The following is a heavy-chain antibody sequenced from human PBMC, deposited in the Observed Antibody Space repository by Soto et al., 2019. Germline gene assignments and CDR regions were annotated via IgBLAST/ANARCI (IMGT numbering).Heavy chain of an antibody. V-gene: IGHV3-72*01. CDR1: GFSFSAYH. J-gene: IGHJ4*01. Sequence: XRLRCAACGFSFSAYHIDVFRHDQAKGLEFVGRARTKTNSYNTAYAAPVKVRFTISRDDSKHSLSLQMNSLKSEDMAVYFCARLRRTSFDLWG. CDR3: ARLRRTSFDL. CDR2: ARTKTNSYNT.